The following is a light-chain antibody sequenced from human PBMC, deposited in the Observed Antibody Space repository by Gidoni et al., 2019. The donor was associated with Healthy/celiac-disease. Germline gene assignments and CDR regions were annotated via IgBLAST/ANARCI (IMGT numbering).Light chain of an antibody. Sequence: DIVMTQSPDSLAVSLGERATINCKSSQSFLYSSNNKHYLDWYQQKPGQPPKLLIYWASTRESGVPDRFSGSGSGTDFTLTISSLQAEDVAVYYCQQYYSTPRTFGQGTKVEIK. CDR1: QSFLYSSNNKHY. CDR2: WAS. J-gene: IGKJ1*01. V-gene: IGKV4-1*01. CDR3: QQYYSTPRT.